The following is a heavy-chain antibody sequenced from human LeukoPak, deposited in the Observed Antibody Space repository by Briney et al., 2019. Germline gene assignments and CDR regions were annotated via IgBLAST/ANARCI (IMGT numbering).Heavy chain of an antibody. Sequence: ASVKVSCKASGGTFSSYASSWERQAPGQGLEWMGGIIPIFGTANYAQKFQGRVTITADESTSTAYMELSSLRSEDTAVYYCARDRNSLAGSAFDIWGQGTMVTVSS. CDR1: GGTFSSYA. CDR3: ARDRNSLAGSAFDI. D-gene: IGHD3-10*01. J-gene: IGHJ3*02. CDR2: IIPIFGTA. V-gene: IGHV1-69*13.